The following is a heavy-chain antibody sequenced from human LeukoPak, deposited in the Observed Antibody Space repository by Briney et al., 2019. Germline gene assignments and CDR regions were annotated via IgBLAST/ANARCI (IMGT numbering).Heavy chain of an antibody. V-gene: IGHV1-46*01. CDR2: INPSGGST. Sequence: GASVKVSCKASGYTFTSYYMHWVRQAPGQGLEWMGIINPSGGSTSYAQKFQGRVTMTRDTSTSTVYMELSSLRSEDTAVYYCARGVSSGSGITHLSHFGLWGRGTLVTVSS. CDR1: GYTFTSYY. CDR3: ARGVSSGSGITHLSHFGL. D-gene: IGHD3-10*01. J-gene: IGHJ2*01.